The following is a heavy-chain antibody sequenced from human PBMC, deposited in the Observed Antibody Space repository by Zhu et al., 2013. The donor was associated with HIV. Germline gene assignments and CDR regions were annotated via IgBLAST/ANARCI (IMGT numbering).Heavy chain of an antibody. CDR3: ARDMRHYYYDSSVSHAFDI. Sequence: QVQLQESGPGLVKPSQTLSLTCTVSGGSISSGGLLLELDPPAPREGPGVDWVHLLQWEHPLQPSLKSRVTISVDTSKNQFSLKLSSVTAADTAVYYCARDMRHYYYDSSVSHAFDIWGQGTMVTVSS. J-gene: IGHJ3*02. CDR2: LLQWEH. V-gene: IGHV4-31*03. D-gene: IGHD3-22*01. CDR1: GGSISSGGLL.